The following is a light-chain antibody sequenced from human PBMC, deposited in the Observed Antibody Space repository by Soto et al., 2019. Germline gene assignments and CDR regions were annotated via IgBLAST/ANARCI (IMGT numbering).Light chain of an antibody. Sequence: QSALTQPASVSGSPGQSITISCTGTSSDVGSYNLVSWYQLHPGKAPKLMIYEGSKRPSGVSNRFSGSKSGNTASLTISGLHAEDEADYYCCSYAGGSTYVVFGGGTKLTVL. V-gene: IGLV2-23*01. CDR1: SSDVGSYNL. J-gene: IGLJ2*01. CDR3: CSYAGGSTYVV. CDR2: EGS.